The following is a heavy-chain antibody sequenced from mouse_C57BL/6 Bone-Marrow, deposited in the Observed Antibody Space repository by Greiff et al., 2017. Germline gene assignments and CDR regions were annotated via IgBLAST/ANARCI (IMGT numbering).Heavy chain of an antibody. Sequence: DVKLVESGPGMVKPSQSLSLTCTVTGYSITSGYDWHWIRHFPGNKLEWMGYISYSGSTNYNPSLKSRISITNDTSKNHFFLKLNSVTTEDTATYYCARGDDYDEGYYAMDYWGQGTSVTVSS. V-gene: IGHV3-1*01. J-gene: IGHJ4*01. CDR1: GYSITSGYD. CDR3: ARGDDYDEGYYAMDY. D-gene: IGHD2-4*01. CDR2: ISYSGST.